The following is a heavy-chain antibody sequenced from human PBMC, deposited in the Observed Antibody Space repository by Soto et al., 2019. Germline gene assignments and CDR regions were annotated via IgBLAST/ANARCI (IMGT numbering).Heavy chain of an antibody. Sequence: ASVKVSCKASGYTFTSYGINWVRQAPGRGLEWMGWINPGNGNTKYSQQFQGRVIIDRDTSASTAYMELSSLRSEDTAVYYCARDRVAGIWGDAFDIWGQGTMVTV. CDR3: ARDRVAGIWGDAFDI. D-gene: IGHD3-16*01. CDR1: GYTFTSYG. V-gene: IGHV1-3*01. J-gene: IGHJ3*02. CDR2: INPGNGNT.